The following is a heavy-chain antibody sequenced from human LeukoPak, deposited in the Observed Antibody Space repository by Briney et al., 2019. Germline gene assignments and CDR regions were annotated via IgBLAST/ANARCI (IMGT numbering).Heavy chain of an antibody. CDR2: VSSSSGYT. J-gene: IGHJ6*02. D-gene: IGHD3-10*01. CDR3: ARAPGATYYYFYGMDV. CDR1: GFTFRSYA. Sequence: GGSLILSCAASGFTFRSYAMTWVRQAPGKGLEWVSYVSSSSGYTNYADSVKGRFTISTDNAKNSLFLQMNSLRAEDTAVYYCARAPGATYYYFYGMDVWGQGTTVSVSS. V-gene: IGHV3-21*05.